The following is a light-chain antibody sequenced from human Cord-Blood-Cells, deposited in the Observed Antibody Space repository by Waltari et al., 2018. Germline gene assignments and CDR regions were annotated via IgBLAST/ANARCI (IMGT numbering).Light chain of an antibody. Sequence: IQITQSPSPLSASVGDRITLTCRASQRLSSWLAWYQQKPGKAPKLLIYQASSLESGVPSRFSGRGSGIEFTLAISSLQPDDFATYYCQQYNSYWTFGQGTKVEIK. CDR1: QRLSSW. CDR3: QQYNSYWT. CDR2: QAS. V-gene: IGKV1-5*03. J-gene: IGKJ1*01.